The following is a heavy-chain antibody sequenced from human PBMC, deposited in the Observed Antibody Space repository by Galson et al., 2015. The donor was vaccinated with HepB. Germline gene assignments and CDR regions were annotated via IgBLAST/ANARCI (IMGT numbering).Heavy chain of an antibody. Sequence: SLRLSCAASGFTFSTYGMHWVRQAPGKGLEWVAFMWSEESDKHYADSVKGRFTISRDNSKNTLFLQMSSLRAEDTALYYCVRDNSSGPSTYMDVWGKGTTVTVSS. CDR1: GFTFSTYG. CDR3: VRDNSSGPSTYMDV. J-gene: IGHJ6*03. V-gene: IGHV3-33*01. CDR2: MWSEESDK. D-gene: IGHD3-22*01.